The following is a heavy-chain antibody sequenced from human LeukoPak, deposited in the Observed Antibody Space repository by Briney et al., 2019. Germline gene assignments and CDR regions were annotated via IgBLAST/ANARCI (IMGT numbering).Heavy chain of an antibody. V-gene: IGHV3-74*01. D-gene: IGHD3-22*01. CDR2: INSDGSTT. J-gene: IGHJ4*02. CDR1: GFTFSSYW. Sequence: PGGSLRLSCAASGFTFSSYWMHWVRQAPGKGLVWVSRINSDGSTTNYADSVKGRFTISRDNAKNSLYLQMNSLRAEDTAVYYCARVTGAMYYYDSSGYYFDYWGQGTLVTVSS. CDR3: ARVTGAMYYYDSSGYYFDY.